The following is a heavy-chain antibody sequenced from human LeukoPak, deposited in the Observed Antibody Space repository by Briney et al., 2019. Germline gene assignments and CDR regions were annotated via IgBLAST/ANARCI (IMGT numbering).Heavy chain of an antibody. CDR3: ARKRITIFGVASGYFDL. D-gene: IGHD3-3*01. CDR1: GGPISSSSYY. J-gene: IGHJ2*01. CDR2: IYYSGST. V-gene: IGHV4-39*07. Sequence: SETLSLTCTVSGGPISSSSYYWGWIRQPPGKGLEWIGSIYYSGSTYYNPSLKSRVTISVDTSKNQFSLKLSSVTAADTAVYYCARKRITIFGVASGYFDLWGRGTLVTVSS.